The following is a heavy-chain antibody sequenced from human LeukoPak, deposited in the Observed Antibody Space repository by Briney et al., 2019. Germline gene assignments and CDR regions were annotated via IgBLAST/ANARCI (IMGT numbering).Heavy chain of an antibody. Sequence: GGSLRLSCVASGFTFSGCAVHWVRQAPGKGLEWVGRIGSKAFNYATVYAASVEGRFTISRDDSKGTAFLQMNSLKTEDTAVYYCTRHLDGIAAYAYWGQGSLVTVAS. J-gene: IGHJ4*02. V-gene: IGHV3-73*01. CDR2: IGSKAFNYAT. CDR1: GFTFSGCA. D-gene: IGHD6-13*01. CDR3: TRHLDGIAAYAY.